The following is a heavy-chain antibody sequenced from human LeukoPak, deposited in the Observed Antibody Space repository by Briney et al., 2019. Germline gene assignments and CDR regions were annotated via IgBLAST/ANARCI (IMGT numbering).Heavy chain of an antibody. J-gene: IGHJ5*02. D-gene: IGHD1-7*01. CDR3: ARRYDFWTSQYNWNYVWFDP. V-gene: IGHV3-7*01. CDR2: IKKTGSET. Sequence: GGSLRLSCAASGFTFSHFWMSWVRQAPGKGLEWVAYIKKTGSETYYVDSVKGRFTITRDNTRNSLFLQMYGLRAEDTAVYFCARRYDFWTSQYNWNYVWFDPWGQGTLVTVSS. CDR1: GFTFSHFW.